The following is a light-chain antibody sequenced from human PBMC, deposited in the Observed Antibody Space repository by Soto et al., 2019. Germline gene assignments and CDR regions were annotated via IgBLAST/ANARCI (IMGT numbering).Light chain of an antibody. J-gene: IGKJ1*01. CDR1: QGISNS. CDR2: AAS. Sequence: DIQMTQSPSSVSASIGGRVTITCRASQGISNSLAWYQQKPAKAPKLLIYAASSLQSGVPSRFSGSGSGTDFTLSISSLQPEDFAIYYCQQAKNFPWTFGQGTKVDIK. CDR3: QQAKNFPWT. V-gene: IGKV1-12*01.